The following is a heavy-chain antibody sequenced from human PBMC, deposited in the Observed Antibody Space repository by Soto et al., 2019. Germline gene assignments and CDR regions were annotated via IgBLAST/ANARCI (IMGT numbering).Heavy chain of an antibody. D-gene: IGHD2-2*01. J-gene: IGHJ5*02. CDR3: AREWVSVATQEGWFDP. CDR2: IYYSGST. CDR1: GGSISSGGYY. V-gene: IGHV4-31*03. Sequence: QVQLQESGPGLVKPSQTLSLTCTVSGGSISSGGYYWSWIRQHPGKGLEWIGYIYYSGSTYYNPSLKSRVTISVDTSKNQFSLKLSSVTAADTAVYYCAREWVSVATQEGWFDPWGQGTLVTVSS.